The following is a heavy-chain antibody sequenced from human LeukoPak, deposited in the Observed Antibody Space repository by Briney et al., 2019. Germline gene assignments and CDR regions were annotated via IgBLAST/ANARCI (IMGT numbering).Heavy chain of an antibody. CDR3: ARRWNYGRNYYIDV. V-gene: IGHV4-34*01. D-gene: IGHD1-7*01. CDR2: INDSGRT. Sequence: SETLSLTCAVYGGSFSNYYWSWIRQTPGKGMEWIGEINDSGRTNYNPSLMSRVTVSVDTSKNQFSLRLTSVTATDTAVYYCARRWNYGRNYYIDVWGKGATVGVPS. CDR1: GGSFSNYY. J-gene: IGHJ6*03.